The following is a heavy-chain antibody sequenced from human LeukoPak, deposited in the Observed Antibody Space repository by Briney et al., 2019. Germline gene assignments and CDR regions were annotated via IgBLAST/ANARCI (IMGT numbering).Heavy chain of an antibody. Sequence: SETLSLTCAVYGGSFSGYYWSWIRQPPGKGLEWIGEVNHSGSTNYNPSLKSRVTISVDTSKNQFSLKLSSVTAADTAVYYCARVGDYYDSSGYETASAFDIWGQGTMVTVSS. CDR2: VNHSGST. CDR1: GGSFSGYY. CDR3: ARVGDYYDSSGYETASAFDI. J-gene: IGHJ3*02. V-gene: IGHV4-34*01. D-gene: IGHD3-22*01.